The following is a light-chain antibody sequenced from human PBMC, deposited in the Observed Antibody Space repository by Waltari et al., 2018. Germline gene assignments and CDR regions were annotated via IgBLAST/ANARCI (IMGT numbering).Light chain of an antibody. CDR1: HDITNY. V-gene: IGKV1-27*01. CDR2: AAS. J-gene: IGKJ1*01. CDR3: QKYNNSPWT. Sequence: DIQMTQSPSSLSASIGARVPITCRASHDITNYLAWFQPTPGKVPMLLIYAASTLESGVPARFSGSGSGTLFTLAINGLQPEDVATDYCQKYNNSPWTFGPGTRVDIK.